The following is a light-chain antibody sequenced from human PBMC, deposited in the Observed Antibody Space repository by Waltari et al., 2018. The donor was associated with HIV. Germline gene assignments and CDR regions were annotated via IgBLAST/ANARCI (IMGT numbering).Light chain of an antibody. CDR2: AVS. J-gene: IGLJ1*01. CDR1: SSDVGGYNP. V-gene: IGLV2-14*03. Sequence: QSALTQPASVSGSPGQSITISCTGTSSDVGGYNPVSWYQLHPGKAPKLMIYAVSNRPSGVSNRFSGSKSDNTASLTISGLQAEDEADYYCSSYTSTSTVYVFGTGTEVTVL. CDR3: SSYTSTSTVYV.